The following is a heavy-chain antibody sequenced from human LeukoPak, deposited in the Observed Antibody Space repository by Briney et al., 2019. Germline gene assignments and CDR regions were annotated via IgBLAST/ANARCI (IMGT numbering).Heavy chain of an antibody. CDR3: VRGQLWSYYHDY. D-gene: IGHD5-18*01. CDR2: IKGDERST. V-gene: IGHV3-74*01. Sequence: AGGSLRLSCAASGFTFSSYWLHWVRQAPGKGLVWVSRIKGDERSTNYADSVKGRFTISRDNAKNTVYLEMNSLSAEDTAVYYCVRGQLWSYYHDYWGQGTLVTVSS. J-gene: IGHJ4*02. CDR1: GFTFSSYW.